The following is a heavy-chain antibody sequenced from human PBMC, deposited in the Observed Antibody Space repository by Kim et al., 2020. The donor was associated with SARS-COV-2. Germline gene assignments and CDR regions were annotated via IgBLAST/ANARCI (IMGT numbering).Heavy chain of an antibody. D-gene: IGHD3-22*01. J-gene: IGHJ3*02. CDR3: ARVRITMIGEAKGGAFDI. CDR2: IYSGGST. CDR1: GFTVNTNY. Sequence: GGSLRLSCAPSGFTVNTNYMSWVRQAPGKGLEWVSLIYSGGSTYYADSVKGRFTISRQNSRNTLYLQMISLRAEDTAVYYCARVRITMIGEAKGGAFDIWGQGTMVTVSS. V-gene: IGHV3-53*04.